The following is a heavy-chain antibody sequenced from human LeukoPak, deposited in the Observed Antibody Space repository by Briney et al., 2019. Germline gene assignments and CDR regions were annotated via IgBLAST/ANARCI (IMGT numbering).Heavy chain of an antibody. V-gene: IGHV4-28*01. D-gene: IGHD3-22*01. CDR1: GYSITSSSW. CDR3: ARKESVYYYFDY. J-gene: IGHJ4*02. Sequence: SDTLSLTCAVSGYSITSSSWWGWIRQPPGKGLEWIGYIYHSGTTYYNPSLQSRVTMSVDTSKNQFSLKLSSVTAVDTAVYYCARKESVYYYFDYWGQGTLVTVSS. CDR2: IYHSGTT.